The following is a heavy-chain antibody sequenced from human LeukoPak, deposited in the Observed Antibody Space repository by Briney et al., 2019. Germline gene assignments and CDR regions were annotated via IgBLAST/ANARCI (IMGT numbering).Heavy chain of an antibody. CDR1: GYTFTSYG. J-gene: IGHJ3*02. Sequence: ASVKVSCKASGYTFTSYGISWVRQAPGQGLEWMGWISAYNGNTNYAQKLQGRVTMTTGTSTSTAYMELRSLRSDDTAVYYCARGSGSYLRHDAFDIWGQGTMVTVSS. CDR2: ISAYNGNT. D-gene: IGHD1-26*01. V-gene: IGHV1-18*01. CDR3: ARGSGSYLRHDAFDI.